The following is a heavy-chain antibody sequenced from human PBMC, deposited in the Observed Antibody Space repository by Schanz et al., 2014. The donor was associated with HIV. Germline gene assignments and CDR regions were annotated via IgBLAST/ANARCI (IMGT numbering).Heavy chain of an antibody. V-gene: IGHV3-23*01. D-gene: IGHD3-22*01. CDR1: GFTITSYG. Sequence: EVQLLESGGGLVQPGGSLRLSCAVSGFTITSYGMSWVRQAPGKGLEWVSTISARGGSTYYADSVLARFTISRDNSKNTLFLQINGLRAEDTAIYYCAKPEYDSSGNSQSHFDYWGRGTLVTVSS. CDR3: AKPEYDSSGNSQSHFDY. CDR2: ISARGGST. J-gene: IGHJ4*02.